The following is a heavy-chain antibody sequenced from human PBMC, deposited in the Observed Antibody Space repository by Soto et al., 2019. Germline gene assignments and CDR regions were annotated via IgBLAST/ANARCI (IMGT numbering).Heavy chain of an antibody. Sequence: ASVKVSCKASGYTFTDYFIHWVRQAPGQGFEWMGWINPNSRGTNYAQKFQGRVTMTTDTSTSTAYMELRSLRSDDTAVYYCARDLYGMFDYWGQGTLVTVSS. CDR2: INPNSRGT. D-gene: IGHD4-17*01. V-gene: IGHV1-2*02. CDR3: ARDLYGMFDY. CDR1: GYTFTDYF. J-gene: IGHJ4*02.